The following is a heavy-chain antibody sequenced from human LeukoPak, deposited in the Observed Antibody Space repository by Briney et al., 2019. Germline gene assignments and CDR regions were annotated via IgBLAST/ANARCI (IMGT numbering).Heavy chain of an antibody. Sequence: PGGSLRLSCAASGFTFSSYAMSWVRQAPGKGLEWVPAISGSGYSTYYADSVKGRFTISRDNSKNTLFLQMNSLRAEDTAVYYCAKETVAAPPIDYWGQGTLVTVSS. V-gene: IGHV3-23*01. J-gene: IGHJ4*02. D-gene: IGHD6-19*01. CDR3: AKETVAAPPIDY. CDR2: ISGSGYST. CDR1: GFTFSSYA.